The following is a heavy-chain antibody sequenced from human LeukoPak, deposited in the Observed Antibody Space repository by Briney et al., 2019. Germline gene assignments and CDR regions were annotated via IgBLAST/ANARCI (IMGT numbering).Heavy chain of an antibody. CDR3: ASLTASESSSSPFDY. J-gene: IGHJ4*02. D-gene: IGHD6-6*01. Sequence: SSETLSLTCTVSGGSISSYYWSWIRQPPGKGLEWIGYIYYSGSTNYNPSLKSRVTISVDTSKNQFSLKLSSVTAADTAVYYCASLTASESSSSPFDYWGQGTLVTVSS. CDR2: IYYSGST. CDR1: GGSISSYY. V-gene: IGHV4-59*01.